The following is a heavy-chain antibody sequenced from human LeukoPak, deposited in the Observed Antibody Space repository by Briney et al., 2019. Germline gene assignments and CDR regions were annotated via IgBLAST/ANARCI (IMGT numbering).Heavy chain of an antibody. Sequence: GGFLRLSCAASGFTFSSYAMHWVRQAPGKGLEWVAVISYDGSNKCYADSVKGRFTISRDNSKNTLYLQMNSLRAEDTAVYYCARDPRGVAVALDYWGQGTLVTVSS. CDR3: ARDPRGVAVALDY. D-gene: IGHD6-19*01. V-gene: IGHV3-30-3*01. J-gene: IGHJ4*02. CDR2: ISYDGSNK. CDR1: GFTFSSYA.